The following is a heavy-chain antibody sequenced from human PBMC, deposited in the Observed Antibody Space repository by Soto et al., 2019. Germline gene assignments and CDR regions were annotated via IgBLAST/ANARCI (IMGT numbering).Heavy chain of an antibody. V-gene: IGHV4-30-4*01. CDR3: ASSRDGYNDFDY. CDR1: GGSISSGDYY. D-gene: IGHD5-12*01. J-gene: IGHJ4*02. CDR2: IYYSGSA. Sequence: SETLSLTCTVSGGSISSGDYYWSWIRQPPGKGLEWIGYIYYSGSAYYNPSLKSRVTISVDTSKNQFSLKLSSVTAAVTAVYYCASSRDGYNDFDYWGQGTLVTVSS.